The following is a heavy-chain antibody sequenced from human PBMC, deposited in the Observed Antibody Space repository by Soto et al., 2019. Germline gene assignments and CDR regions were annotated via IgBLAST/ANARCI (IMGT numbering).Heavy chain of an antibody. D-gene: IGHD3-3*01. Sequence: EVQLLESGGGLVQPGGSLRLSCAASGFTFSSYAMSWVRQAPGKGLEWVSAISGSGGSTYYADSVKGRFTISRDNSKNTLYLQMHSLRAEDTAVYYCAKGASGYDFWSGSYYHYMDVWGKGTTVTVSS. CDR1: GFTFSSYA. CDR2: ISGSGGST. V-gene: IGHV3-23*01. CDR3: AKGASGYDFWSGSYYHYMDV. J-gene: IGHJ6*03.